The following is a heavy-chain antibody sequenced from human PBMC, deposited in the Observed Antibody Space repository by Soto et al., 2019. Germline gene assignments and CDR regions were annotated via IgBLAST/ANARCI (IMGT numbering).Heavy chain of an antibody. CDR3: ARQGIAARHYFDY. CDR1: GGSISSSSYY. D-gene: IGHD6-6*01. Sequence: SETLSLTCTVSGGSISSSSYYWGWIRQPPGKGLEWIGSIYYSGSTYYNPSLKSRVTISGDTSKNQFSLKLSSVTAADTAVYYCARQGIAARHYFDYWGQGTLVTVSS. J-gene: IGHJ4*02. CDR2: IYYSGST. V-gene: IGHV4-39*01.